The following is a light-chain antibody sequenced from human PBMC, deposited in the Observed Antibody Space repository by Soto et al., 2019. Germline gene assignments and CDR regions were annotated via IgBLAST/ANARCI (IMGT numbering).Light chain of an antibody. CDR1: QSLSNNIY. V-gene: IGKV3-20*01. J-gene: IGKJ1*01. Sequence: EIVLTQPPGTLSLSPGGRATLSCRASQSLSNNIYLAWYQQKPGQAPRLLIYGASRRATGISDRFSGSESGTDFTLTISRLEPEDFAVYYCQQYGSSGTFGQGTKVDIK. CDR2: GAS. CDR3: QQYGSSGT.